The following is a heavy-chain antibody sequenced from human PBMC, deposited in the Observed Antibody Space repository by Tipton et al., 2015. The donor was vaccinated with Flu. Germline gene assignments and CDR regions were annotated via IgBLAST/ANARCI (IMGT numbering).Heavy chain of an antibody. J-gene: IGHJ6*02. V-gene: IGHV3-11*01. CDR2: ITSGSDE. Sequence: QVQLVQSGGGLVKPGGSLRLSCAASGFTFSDHYMSWIRQAPGKGLEWVSYITSGSDEHYAASVGGRFTISRDNAKNTLYLQMNSLRADDTAVYFCAREVWNDGVDYYYYGMDVWGQGTTVTVSS. CDR3: AREVWNDGVDYYYYGMDV. D-gene: IGHD1-1*01. CDR1: GFTFSDHY.